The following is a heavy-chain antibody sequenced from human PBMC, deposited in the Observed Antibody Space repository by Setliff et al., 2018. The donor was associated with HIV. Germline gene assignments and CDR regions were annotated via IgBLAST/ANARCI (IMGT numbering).Heavy chain of an antibody. V-gene: IGHV4-59*01. J-gene: IGHJ5*02. CDR2: IYYSGNT. CDR3: ARDLGRITLSGVNEGWFDP. CDR1: GAYISSYY. D-gene: IGHD3-3*01. Sequence: PSETLSLTCTVSGAYISSYYWSWIRQPPGKGLEWIGDIYYSGNTHSNPSLKSRVTISLDTSKNQVFLKLTSVTAADTAVYYCARDLGRITLSGVNEGWFDPWGQGTRVTVSS.